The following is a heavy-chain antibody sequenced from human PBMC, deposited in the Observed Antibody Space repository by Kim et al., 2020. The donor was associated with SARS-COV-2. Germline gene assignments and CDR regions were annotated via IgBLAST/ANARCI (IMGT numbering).Heavy chain of an antibody. CDR2: IYYSGST. Sequence: SETLSLTCTVSGGSISSSSYYWGWIRQPPGKGLEWMGSIYYSGSTYYNPSLKSRVTISVDTSKNQFSLKLSSVTAADTAVYYCARDGYGDYFFTRDRENWFDPWGQGTLVTVSS. CDR3: ARDGYGDYFFTRDRENWFDP. D-gene: IGHD4-17*01. CDR1: GGSISSSSYY. J-gene: IGHJ5*02. V-gene: IGHV4-39*07.